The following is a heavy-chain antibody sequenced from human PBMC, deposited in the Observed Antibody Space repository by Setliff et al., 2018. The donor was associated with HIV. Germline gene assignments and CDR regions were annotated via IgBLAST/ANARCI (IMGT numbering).Heavy chain of an antibody. CDR1: GYTFTSYY. CDR3: ARDKYSSSENFDY. D-gene: IGHD6-6*01. CDR2: INASGGST. Sequence: GASVKVSCKASGYTFTSYYIHWVRQAPGQGLEWMGIINASGGSTTYAQKLQGRVTMTRDTSTSTVYMELRSLRSEDAAVYYCARDKYSSSENFDYWGQGTLGTVPQ. J-gene: IGHJ4*02. V-gene: IGHV1-46*04.